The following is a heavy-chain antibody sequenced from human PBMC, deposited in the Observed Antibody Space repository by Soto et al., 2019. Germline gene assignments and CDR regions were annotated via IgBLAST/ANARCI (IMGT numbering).Heavy chain of an antibody. V-gene: IGHV4-59*01. Sequence: QVRLQESGPGLVKPSETLSLTCTVSGGSISRYYWSWIRQPPGKGLEWIGYLYNAGSTIYNPSLKSRFTISVDMSQNQFSLNLNYVTAADTAVYYCARDLWCYCGTDCYPLDVWGQGTTVTVSS. CDR1: GGSISRYY. CDR3: ARDLWCYCGTDCYPLDV. J-gene: IGHJ6*02. CDR2: LYNAGST. D-gene: IGHD2-21*02.